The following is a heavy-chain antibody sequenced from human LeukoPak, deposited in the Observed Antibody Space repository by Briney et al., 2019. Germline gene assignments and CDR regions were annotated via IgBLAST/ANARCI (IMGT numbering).Heavy chain of an antibody. Sequence: SVTVSCKASGGTLSSYGIGWVRQALGQGLEWMGRIIPIVNRANSAQRFQGRVTITADTSTNTVYMELSSLRSDDTAVYYCARLRADAGSGHNWFDPWGQGTLVTVSS. CDR3: ARLRADAGSGHNWFDP. D-gene: IGHD1-26*01. CDR2: IIPIVNRA. CDR1: GGTLSSYG. V-gene: IGHV1-69*04. J-gene: IGHJ5*02.